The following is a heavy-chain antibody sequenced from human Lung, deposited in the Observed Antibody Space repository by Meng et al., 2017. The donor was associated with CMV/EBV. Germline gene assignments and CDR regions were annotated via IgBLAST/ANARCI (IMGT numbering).Heavy chain of an antibody. D-gene: IGHD3-3*01. CDR1: GFTSSSYE. CDR3: ARDQSDGVLEWSTLGGYYGMDV. J-gene: IGHJ6*02. Sequence: GESLKISCAASGFTSSSYEMNWVRQAPGKGLEWVSYISSSGSTIYYADSVKGRFTISRDNAKNSLYLQMNSLRAEDTAVYYCARDQSDGVLEWSTLGGYYGMDVWGQGTTVTVSS. V-gene: IGHV3-48*03. CDR2: ISSSGSTI.